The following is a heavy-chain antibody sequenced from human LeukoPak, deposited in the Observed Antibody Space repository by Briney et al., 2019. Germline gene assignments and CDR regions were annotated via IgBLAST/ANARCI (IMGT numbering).Heavy chain of an antibody. CDR1: GGSISGFY. CDR2: IYYSGST. V-gene: IGHV4-59*08. J-gene: IGHJ4*02. CDR3: AKHYVFVYGGSSFDY. Sequence: SETLSLTYTVSGGSISGFYWSWIRQPPGKGLEWIGYIYYSGSTNYNPSLKSRVTISLDMSKNQFSLKLSSVTAADTAVYYCAKHYVFVYGGSSFDYWGQGTLVTVSS. D-gene: IGHD3-16*01.